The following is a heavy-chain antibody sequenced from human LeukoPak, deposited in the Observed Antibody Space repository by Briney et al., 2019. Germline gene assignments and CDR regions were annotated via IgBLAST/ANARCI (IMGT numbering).Heavy chain of an antibody. CDR2: INTNTGNP. J-gene: IGHJ4*02. V-gene: IGHV7-4-1*02. D-gene: IGHD3-9*01. CDR3: AREAYYDILTGYYNEGSYDY. Sequence: ASVKVSCKASGYIFTDYYMHWVRQAPGQGLEWMGWINTNTGNPTYAQGFTGRFVFSLDTSVSTAYLQISSLKAEDTAVYYCAREAYYDILTGYYNEGSYDYWGQGTLVTVSS. CDR1: GYIFTDYY.